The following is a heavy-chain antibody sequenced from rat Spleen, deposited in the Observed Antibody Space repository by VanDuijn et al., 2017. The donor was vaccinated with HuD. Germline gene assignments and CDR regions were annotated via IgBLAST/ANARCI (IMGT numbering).Heavy chain of an antibody. CDR2: IWTGGST. J-gene: IGHJ2*01. Sequence: QVQLKESGPGLVQPSQTLSLTCTVAGFSLTSYNVHWIRQSPGKGLEWMGIIWTGGSTDYNSALKSRLSISRDTSKSQVFLKMNSLQTEDIATYYCARETLNYGGYSEGYFDYWGQGVMVTVSS. D-gene: IGHD1-11*01. CDR1: GFSLTSYN. V-gene: IGHV2-30*01. CDR3: ARETLNYGGYSEGYFDY.